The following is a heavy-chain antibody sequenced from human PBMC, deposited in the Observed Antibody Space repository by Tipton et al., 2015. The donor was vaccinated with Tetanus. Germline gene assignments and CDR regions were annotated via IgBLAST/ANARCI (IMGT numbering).Heavy chain of an antibody. CDR2: ISSAGSPI. Sequence: LSLTCTVSGASSTSGDYYWAWIRQPPGKGLEWISYISSAGSPIYFADSVEGRFTISRDNAKNLLYLQMHNLRDEDTAVYYCARAPGGGSYHMDFWGQGTLVAVSS. CDR1: GASSTSGDYY. V-gene: IGHV3-11*04. D-gene: IGHD3-16*02. J-gene: IGHJ4*02. CDR3: ARAPGGGSYHMDF.